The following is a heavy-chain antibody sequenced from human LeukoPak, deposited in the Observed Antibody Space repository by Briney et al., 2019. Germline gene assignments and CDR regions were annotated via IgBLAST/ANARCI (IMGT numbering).Heavy chain of an antibody. Sequence: PSETLSLTCAVSGGSISSSNWWSWVRQPPGKGLEWIGEIYHSGSTNYNPSLKSRVTISVDKSKNQFSLKLSSVTAADTAVYYCARVRYYYDSSGSGAVRFDYWGQGTLVTVSS. D-gene: IGHD3-22*01. CDR2: IYHSGST. CDR3: ARVRYYYDSSGSGAVRFDY. J-gene: IGHJ4*02. V-gene: IGHV4-4*02. CDR1: GGSISSSNW.